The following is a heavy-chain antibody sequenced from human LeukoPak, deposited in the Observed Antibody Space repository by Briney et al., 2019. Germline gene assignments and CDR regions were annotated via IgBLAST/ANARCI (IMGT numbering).Heavy chain of an antibody. D-gene: IGHD2-2*01. CDR3: ARGEVSASLYYFDF. CDR2: ISGYPSTT. J-gene: IGHJ4*02. Sequence: GASLKLSCTASGFTFTNYGVTWVRQAPGQGLEWMGWISGYPSTTNYAERFQGRVTMTTDKSTNKVYMEMTSLRSDDTAVYYCARGEVSASLYYFDFWGQGTLVTVS. CDR1: GFTFTNYG. V-gene: IGHV1-18*01.